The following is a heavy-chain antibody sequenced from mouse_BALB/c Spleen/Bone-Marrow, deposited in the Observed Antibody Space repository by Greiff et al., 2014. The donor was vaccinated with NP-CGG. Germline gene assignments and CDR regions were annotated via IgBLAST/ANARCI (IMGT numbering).Heavy chain of an antibody. D-gene: IGHD1-1*01. V-gene: IGHV3-2*02. CDR1: GYSITSDYA. Sequence: EVKLQQSGPGLVKPPQSLSLTCTVTGYSITSDYAWYWIRQFPGNKLEWRGYISYSGSTNYNPSFKSRISITTDTSKNQFFLQLNSVTTEDTATYYCARSVYYGSSYVDYWGQGTTLTVSS. CDR3: ARSVYYGSSYVDY. CDR2: ISYSGST. J-gene: IGHJ2*01.